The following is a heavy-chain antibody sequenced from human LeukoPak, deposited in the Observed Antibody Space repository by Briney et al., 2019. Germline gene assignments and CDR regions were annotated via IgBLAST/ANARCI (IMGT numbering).Heavy chain of an antibody. CDR1: GFTFSTFA. Sequence: GGSLRLSCAASGFTFSTFAMIWVRQALGKGLEWVSAISGSGRDTYYADSVKGRFTISRDNTKNTLYLQMNSLRAEVTAVYYCAKIRAVDSSGYYKYYFDYWGQGTLVTVSS. V-gene: IGHV3-23*01. D-gene: IGHD3-22*01. J-gene: IGHJ4*02. CDR3: AKIRAVDSSGYYKYYFDY. CDR2: ISGSGRDT.